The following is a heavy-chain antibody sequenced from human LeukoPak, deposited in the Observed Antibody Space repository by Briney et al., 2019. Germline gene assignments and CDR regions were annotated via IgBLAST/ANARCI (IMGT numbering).Heavy chain of an antibody. Sequence: GGSLRLSCAASGFTFSNAWMIWVRQAPGKGLEWVGRIRSKADSGTTDYAAPVKGRFTISRDDSKNTLYLQMKSLKTEDTAVYYCTTGSTYYDILTGYYLSDYFDYWGQGTLVTVSS. J-gene: IGHJ4*02. CDR2: IRSKADSGTT. CDR3: TTGSTYYDILTGYYLSDYFDY. CDR1: GFTFSNAW. V-gene: IGHV3-15*01. D-gene: IGHD3-9*01.